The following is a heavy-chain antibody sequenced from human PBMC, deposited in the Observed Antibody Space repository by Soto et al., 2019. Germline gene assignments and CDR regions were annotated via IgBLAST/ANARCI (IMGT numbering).Heavy chain of an antibody. CDR2: IYYSGST. V-gene: IGHV4-31*03. CDR3: ARVLEPIYYFDY. CDR1: GGSISSGGYY. J-gene: IGHJ4*02. Sequence: SETLSLTCTVSGGSISSGGYYWSWIRQHPGKGLEWIGYIYYSGSTYYNPSLKSRVTISVDTSKNQFSLKLSSVTAADTAVYYCARVLEPIYYFDYWGQGTLVTVS. D-gene: IGHD1-1*01.